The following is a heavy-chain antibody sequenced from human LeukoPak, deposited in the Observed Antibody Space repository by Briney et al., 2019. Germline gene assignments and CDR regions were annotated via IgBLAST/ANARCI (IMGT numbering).Heavy chain of an antibody. CDR3: AREAYYYDSSGYYDY. CDR1: GFTFSSYS. Sequence: GGSLRLSCAASGFTFSSYSMNWVRQAPGKGLEWVSSISSSSSYIYYADSVKGRFTTSRDNAKNSLYLQMNSLRAEDTAVYYCAREAYYYDSSGYYDYWGQGTLVTVSS. D-gene: IGHD3-22*01. CDR2: ISSSSSYI. V-gene: IGHV3-21*01. J-gene: IGHJ4*02.